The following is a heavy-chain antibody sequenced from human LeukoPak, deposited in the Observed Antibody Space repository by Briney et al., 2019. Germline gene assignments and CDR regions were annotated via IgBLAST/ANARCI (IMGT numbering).Heavy chain of an antibody. V-gene: IGHV3-74*01. CDR1: GFTFSTYF. Sequence: AGGSLRLSCAASGFTFSTYFMHWVRQAPGKGLVWVSRINSDGSTTSLADSVKGRFTISRDNAKNTLYLQMDSLRAEDTAVDFCARGVHYGSDYWGQGTLVTVSS. CDR2: INSDGSTT. CDR3: ARGVHYGSDY. D-gene: IGHD4-17*01. J-gene: IGHJ4*02.